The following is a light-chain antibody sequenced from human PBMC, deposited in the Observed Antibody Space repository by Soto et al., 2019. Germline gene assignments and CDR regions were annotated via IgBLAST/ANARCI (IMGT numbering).Light chain of an antibody. CDR2: WAS. CDR1: QSLFYSSNNKTY. J-gene: IGKJ4*01. CDR3: QQYYRIPQLT. Sequence: DIVMTQSPDSLAVSLGERATINCKSSQSLFYSSNNKTYLAWYQHKAGQSPKLLIYWASNRESGVPDRFSGSVSGTDFTLTISSLQAEDVAVYYCQQYYRIPQLTFGAGTKVEIK. V-gene: IGKV4-1*01.